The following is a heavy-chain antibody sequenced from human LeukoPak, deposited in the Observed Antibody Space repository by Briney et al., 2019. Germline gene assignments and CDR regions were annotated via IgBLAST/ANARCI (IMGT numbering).Heavy chain of an antibody. CDR2: TNWNGGSK. CDR1: GFTFDDYG. J-gene: IGHJ3*02. D-gene: IGHD2-15*01. Sequence: PGGSLRLSCAASGFTFDDYGMSWVRQAPGKGLEWVSGTNWNGGSKGYEVSVKGRFTISRDNGKNSLYLQTNSLRAEDTALYYCARGLQAFDIWGQGTMVTVSS. CDR3: ARGLQAFDI. V-gene: IGHV3-20*04.